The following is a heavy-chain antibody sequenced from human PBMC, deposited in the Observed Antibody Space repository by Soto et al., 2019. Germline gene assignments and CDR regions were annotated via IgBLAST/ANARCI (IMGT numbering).Heavy chain of an antibody. CDR1: GFTFSDYW. D-gene: IGHD4-17*01. V-gene: IGHV3-74*01. CDR3: ARDPTTGLDS. J-gene: IGHJ4*02. Sequence: EVQLVESGGDLVQPGGSLRLSCAASGFTFSDYWVHWVRQAPGKGLVWVSLINDDGSDTTYADSVKGRFTISRDNAKNTVYLQMNTLRVEDTAVYYCARDPTTGLDSWGQGTLVTVSS. CDR2: INDDGSDT.